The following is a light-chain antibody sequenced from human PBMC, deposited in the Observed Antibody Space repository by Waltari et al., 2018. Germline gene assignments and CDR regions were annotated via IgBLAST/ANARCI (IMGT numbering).Light chain of an antibody. Sequence: QSALTQPASVSGSPGQSITISCTGTSSDVGGYNYVSWYQQHPGKAPKLMIYEVSNLPSGVSNRFSGSKSGNTASLTISGLQAEDEADYYCSSYTSSITHVVFGGGTKLTVL. CDR2: EVS. CDR1: SSDVGGYNY. V-gene: IGLV2-14*01. J-gene: IGLJ2*01. CDR3: SSYTSSITHVV.